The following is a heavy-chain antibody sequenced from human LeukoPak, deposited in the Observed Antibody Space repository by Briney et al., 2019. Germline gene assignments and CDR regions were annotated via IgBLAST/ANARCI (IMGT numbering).Heavy chain of an antibody. CDR2: TRNKANRYTT. V-gene: IGHV3-72*01. CDR3: ARGGRYLPLDI. J-gene: IGHJ3*02. D-gene: IGHD3-10*01. CDR1: GFTFSDHY. Sequence: GGSLRLSCVASGFTFSDHYMDWVRQAPGKGLEWVGRTRNKANRYTTEYAASVKGRFTISRDDSKNSLYLQINSLKTEDTAVYYCARGGRYLPLDIWGQGTMVTVSS.